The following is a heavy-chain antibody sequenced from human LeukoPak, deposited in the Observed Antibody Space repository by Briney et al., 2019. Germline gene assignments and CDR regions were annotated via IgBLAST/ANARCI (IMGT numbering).Heavy chain of an antibody. CDR2: INHSGST. CDR1: GGSFSGYY. J-gene: IGHJ2*01. Sequence: SETLSLTCAVYGGSFSGYYWSWIRQPPGKGLEWIGEINHSGSTNYNPSLKSRVTISVDTSKNQFSLKLSSVTAADTAVYYCARLLRYFDWLSGRYFDLWGRGTLVTVSS. D-gene: IGHD3-9*01. V-gene: IGHV4-34*01. CDR3: ARLLRYFDWLSGRYFDL.